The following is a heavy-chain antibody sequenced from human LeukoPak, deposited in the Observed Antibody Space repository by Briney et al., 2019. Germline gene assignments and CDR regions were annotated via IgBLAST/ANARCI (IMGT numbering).Heavy chain of an antibody. V-gene: IGHV3-23*01. Sequence: PGGSRRLSCEVSGFTFSSHAMGWVRQAPGEGLEWVSVISGGGGSTYYADSLKGRFTISRDNAKNTLYLQMNSLRAEDTALYYCVRGQATAWGLDYWGQGTLVTVSS. CDR3: VRGQATAWGLDY. D-gene: IGHD6-13*01. CDR1: GFTFSSHA. CDR2: ISGGGGST. J-gene: IGHJ4*02.